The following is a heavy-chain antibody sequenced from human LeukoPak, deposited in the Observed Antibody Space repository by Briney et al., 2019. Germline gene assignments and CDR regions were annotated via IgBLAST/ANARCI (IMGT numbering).Heavy chain of an antibody. CDR1: GFAFSSYA. J-gene: IGHJ4*02. CDR2: IRGSGGST. CDR3: AKPTRGSGGSFLIDY. Sequence: GGSLRLSCAASGFAFSSYAMTWVRQAPGKGLEWVSSIRGSGGSTYYADSVKGRLTVSRDNSKSMVYLQMSSLRAEDTAVYYCAKPTRGSGGSFLIDYWGQGTLVSVSS. V-gene: IGHV3-23*01. D-gene: IGHD2-15*01.